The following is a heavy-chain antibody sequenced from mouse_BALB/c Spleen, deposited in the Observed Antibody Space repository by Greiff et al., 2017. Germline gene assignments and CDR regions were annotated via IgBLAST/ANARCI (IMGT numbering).Heavy chain of an antibody. V-gene: IGHV5-17*02. J-gene: IGHJ2*01. CDR2: ISSGSSTI. Sequence: EVQRVESGGGLVQPGGSRKLSCAASGFTFSSFGMHWVRQAPEKGLEWVAYISSGSSTIYYADTVKGRFTISRDNPKNTLFLQMTSLRSEDTAMYYCARWSNYCDYWGQGTTLTVSS. CDR1: GFTFSSFG. CDR3: ARWSNYCDY.